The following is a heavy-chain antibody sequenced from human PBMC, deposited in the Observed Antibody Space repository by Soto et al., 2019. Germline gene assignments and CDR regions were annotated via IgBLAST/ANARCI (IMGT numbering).Heavy chain of an antibody. V-gene: IGHV4-31*11. CDR3: ARTHCSSASCYGFHYYGMGV. D-gene: IGHD2-2*01. CDR2: IYYSGST. J-gene: IGHJ6*02. CDR1: VGSVSSGPYY. Sequence: SETLSLTCAFSVGSVSSGPYYCSWIRQHPWRGLEWIGYIYYSGSTYYNPSLKSRVSISVDTSKNQFSLKLNSVTATDTAVYYCARTHCSSASCYGFHYYGMGVWGQRGTGTVSS.